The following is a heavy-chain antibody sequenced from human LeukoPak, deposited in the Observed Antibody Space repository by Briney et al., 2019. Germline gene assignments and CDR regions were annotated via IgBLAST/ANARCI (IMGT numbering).Heavy chain of an antibody. CDR2: ISSSSSYM. D-gene: IGHD1-14*01. Sequence: GGSLRLSCAASGFTVSSNYMSWVRQAPGKGLEWVSSISSSSSYMYYADSVKGRFTISRDNAKNSLYLQMNSLRAEDTAVYYCARDKAGTTPYYYYSMDVWGKGTTVTVSS. CDR1: GFTVSSNY. V-gene: IGHV3-21*01. J-gene: IGHJ6*03. CDR3: ARDKAGTTPYYYYSMDV.